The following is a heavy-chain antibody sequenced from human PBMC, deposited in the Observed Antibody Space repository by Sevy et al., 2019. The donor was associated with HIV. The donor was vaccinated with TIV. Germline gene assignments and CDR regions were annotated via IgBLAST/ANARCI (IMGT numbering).Heavy chain of an antibody. D-gene: IGHD3-3*01. Sequence: GGSLSLSWAASGFTFSSNYLSWVRRAPGKGLEWVSVFYSGGSTSYADSVKGRFTISRDNSKNTLYLQMNSLRAEEPAVYYCATGTSPFWSGFYYYYGMDVWGQGTTVTVSS. V-gene: IGHV3-53*01. J-gene: IGHJ6*02. CDR3: ATGTSPFWSGFYYYYGMDV. CDR2: FYSGGST. CDR1: GFTFSSNY.